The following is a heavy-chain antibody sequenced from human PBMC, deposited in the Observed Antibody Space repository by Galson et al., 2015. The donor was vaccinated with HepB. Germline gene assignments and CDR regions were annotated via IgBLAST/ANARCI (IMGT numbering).Heavy chain of an antibody. CDR1: GFTFTSSA. CDR3: AAQRVGMNGGTNYYYYGMDV. D-gene: IGHD2-8*01. J-gene: IGHJ6*02. CDR2: IVVGSGNT. V-gene: IGHV1-58*01. Sequence: SVKVSCKASGFTFTSSAVQWVRQARGQRLEWIGWIVVGSGNTNYAQKFQERVTITRDMSTSTAYMELSSLRSEDTAVYYCAAQRVGMNGGTNYYYYGMDVWGQGTTVTVSS.